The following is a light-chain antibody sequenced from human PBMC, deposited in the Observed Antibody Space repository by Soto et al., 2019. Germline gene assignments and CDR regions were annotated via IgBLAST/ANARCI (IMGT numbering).Light chain of an antibody. CDR3: QQYGSSPPKT. CDR2: GAS. J-gene: IGKJ2*01. Sequence: DIVLTQSPGTLSLSPGERATLSCRASQSVSSYSLAWYQQKPGQAPSLLIYGASSRATGIPDRFSGSGSGTDFTLTISRLEPEDFAMYHCQQYGSSPPKTFGQGTKLEIK. V-gene: IGKV3-20*01. CDR1: QSVSSYS.